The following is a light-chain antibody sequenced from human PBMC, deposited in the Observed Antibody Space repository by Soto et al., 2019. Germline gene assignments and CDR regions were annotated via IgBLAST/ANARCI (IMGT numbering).Light chain of an antibody. CDR2: GAS. CDR3: QQYNNWLT. Sequence: EIVMTQSPATLSVSPGERATLSCRASQSVSSNLAWYQQKPGQAPRLLIYGASTRATGIPARFSGSGSGTEFTLTISSLQPEDFAVYYCQQYNNWLTFGPGTKVDIK. CDR1: QSVSSN. V-gene: IGKV3-15*01. J-gene: IGKJ3*01.